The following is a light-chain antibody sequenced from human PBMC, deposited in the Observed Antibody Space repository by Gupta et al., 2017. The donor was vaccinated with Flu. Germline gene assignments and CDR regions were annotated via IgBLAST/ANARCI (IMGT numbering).Light chain of an antibody. Sequence: LMTQSPATLSVSPGERATLSCRASQSVSSDLSWYHQQPGQAPRLLIYGASTRATGIPARFSGSGSGTEFTLTISSLQSEDFGVYYCQQYYNWPPLTFGGGTKVEIK. CDR3: QQYYNWPPLT. CDR2: GAS. CDR1: QSVSSD. J-gene: IGKJ4*01. V-gene: IGKV3-15*01.